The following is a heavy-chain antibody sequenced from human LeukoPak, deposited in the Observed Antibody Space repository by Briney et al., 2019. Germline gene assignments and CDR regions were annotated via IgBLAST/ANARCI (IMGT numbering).Heavy chain of an antibody. J-gene: IGHJ4*02. CDR2: ISGDGGST. CDR3: ARDPVPAAARHFDY. V-gene: IGHV3-43*02. CDR1: GFTFDDYA. Sequence: GGSLRLSCAASGFTFDDYAMHWVRQAPGKGLEWVSLISGDGGSTYYADSVKGRFTISRDNSKNTLYLQMNSLRGEDTGVYYCARDPVPAAARHFDYWGQGTLVTVSS. D-gene: IGHD2-2*01.